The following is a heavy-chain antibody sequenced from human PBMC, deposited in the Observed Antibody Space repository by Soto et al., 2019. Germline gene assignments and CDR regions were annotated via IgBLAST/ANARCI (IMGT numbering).Heavy chain of an antibody. Sequence: LSLTCSVSGGSVSNKTYYWSWIRQPPGKRLEWIGYVYYSGTTNYNPSLKSRVTISVGLSKNQFSLRLSSVTTADTALYYCARTTAVPNTLRSRYFFDYWGQGTLVTVSS. CDR2: VYYSGTT. CDR1: GGSVSNKTYY. CDR3: ARTTAVPNTLRSRYFFDY. D-gene: IGHD4-17*01. V-gene: IGHV4-61*01. J-gene: IGHJ4*02.